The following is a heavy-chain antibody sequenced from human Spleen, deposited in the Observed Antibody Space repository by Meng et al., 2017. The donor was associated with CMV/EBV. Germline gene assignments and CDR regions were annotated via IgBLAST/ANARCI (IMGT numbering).Heavy chain of an antibody. CDR2: INQDGTEK. CDR3: ATSRGLYYYGMDV. J-gene: IGHJ6*02. CDR1: GFTFRSYW. V-gene: IGHV3-7*01. D-gene: IGHD3/OR15-3a*01. Sequence: GGSLRLSCAASGFTFRSYWMTWVRQAPGKGLEWVANINQDGTEKNHVDSVKGRFTISRDNSKNSLYLQMNSLRAEDTAVYYCATSRGLYYYGMDVWGQGTTVTVSS.